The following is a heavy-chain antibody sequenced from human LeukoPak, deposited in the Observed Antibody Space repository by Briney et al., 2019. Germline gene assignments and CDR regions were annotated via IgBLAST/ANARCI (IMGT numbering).Heavy chain of an antibody. CDR2: ITGDGGST. CDR3: AKDPHQRSSGWYASPAFDF. Sequence: GGSLRLSCAASGFTFDDYAMYWVRQAPGKGLEWVSLITGDGGSTYYADSVKGRFTISRDNSKNSLFLQMNSLRTEDTALYYCAKDPHQRSSGWYASPAFDFWGQGTMVTVSS. V-gene: IGHV3-43*02. J-gene: IGHJ3*01. D-gene: IGHD6-19*01. CDR1: GFTFDDYA.